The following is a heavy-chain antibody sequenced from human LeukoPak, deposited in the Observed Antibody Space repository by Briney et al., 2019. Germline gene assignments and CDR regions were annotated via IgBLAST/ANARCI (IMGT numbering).Heavy chain of an antibody. J-gene: IGHJ4*02. CDR2: IYPGDFDI. CDR3: ARLALDGGNYFDY. Sequence: GESLKISCQASGYSFTTYWIGWVRQMPGKGLEWMGIIYPGDFDIRYSPSFQGQVTFSTDKSISTAYLQWNSLKASDTVMYYCARLALDGGNYFDYWGQGTLVSVSS. CDR1: GYSFTTYW. V-gene: IGHV5-51*01. D-gene: IGHD3-16*01.